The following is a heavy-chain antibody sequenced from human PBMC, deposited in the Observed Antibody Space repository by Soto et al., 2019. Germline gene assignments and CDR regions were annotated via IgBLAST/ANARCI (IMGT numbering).Heavy chain of an antibody. CDR3: ARSDGRY. V-gene: IGHV4-59*01. J-gene: IGHJ4*02. CDR2: IYYSGST. Sequence: QVQLQESGPGLVKPSETLSLTCPVSGGSISSYYWSWIRQPPGKGLEWIVYIYYSGSTNYNPSLKSRVTISVDTSKDQFSLKLSSVTAADTAVYYCARSDGRYWGQGTLVTVSS. CDR1: GGSISSYY.